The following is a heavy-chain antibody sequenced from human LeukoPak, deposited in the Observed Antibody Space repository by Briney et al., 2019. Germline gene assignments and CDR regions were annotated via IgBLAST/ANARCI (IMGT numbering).Heavy chain of an antibody. CDR3: ARHTYASSSPFGD. CDR1: GDSVDNSHYY. J-gene: IGHJ4*02. Sequence: SGTLSLSCAVSGDSVDNSHYYWGWIRQPPGKGLEWIGSIYSTGTTYYTPSLKSRLTISMDSPKNQISLRLTSVSAADTAIFYCARHTYASSSPFGDWGQGTLVTVSS. V-gene: IGHV4-39*01. D-gene: IGHD6-6*01. CDR2: IYSTGTT.